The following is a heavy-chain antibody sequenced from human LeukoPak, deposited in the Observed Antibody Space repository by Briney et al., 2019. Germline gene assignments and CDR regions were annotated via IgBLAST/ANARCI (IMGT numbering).Heavy chain of an antibody. CDR3: ARDLPRIQLWPRSSGENSDAFDI. CDR2: IIPIFGTA. J-gene: IGHJ3*02. Sequence: SVKVSCKASGYTFTSYGISWVRQAPGQGLEWMGGIIPIFGTANYAQKFQGRVTITADESTSTAYMELSSLRSEDTAVYYCARDLPRIQLWPRSSGENSDAFDIWGQGTMVTVSS. CDR1: GYTFTSYG. V-gene: IGHV1-69*13. D-gene: IGHD5-18*01.